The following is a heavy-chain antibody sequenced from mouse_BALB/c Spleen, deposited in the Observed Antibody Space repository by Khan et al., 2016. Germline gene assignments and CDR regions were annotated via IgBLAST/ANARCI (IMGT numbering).Heavy chain of an antibody. CDR3: ARDYYGSSYFDY. CDR1: GYSITSDYA. D-gene: IGHD1-1*01. Sequence: QLLESGPGLVKPSQSLSLTCTVTGYSITSDYAWNWIRQFPGNRLEWMGFINYSGSTSYNPSLKSRISITRDTSKNQFFLQLISVTTEDTATXYCARDYYGSSYFDYWGQGTTLTVSS. J-gene: IGHJ2*01. V-gene: IGHV3-2*02. CDR2: INYSGST.